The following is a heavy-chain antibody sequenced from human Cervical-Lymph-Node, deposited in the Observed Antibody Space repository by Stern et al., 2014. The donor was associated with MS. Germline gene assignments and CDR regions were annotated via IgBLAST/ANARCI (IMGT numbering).Heavy chain of an antibody. Sequence: QVQLVQSEAEVKKPGSSVKVSCKASGGTFSDYAISWVRQAPRHGLEWMGGIIPVFGTANYAQKFQGRVTLIADESTSTAYMELSSLRSEDTAVYYCARDSDLGNGGYGMDVWGQGTTITVSS. CDR1: GGTFSDYA. CDR2: IIPVFGTA. D-gene: IGHD5-12*01. V-gene: IGHV1-69*01. CDR3: ARDSDLGNGGYGMDV. J-gene: IGHJ6*02.